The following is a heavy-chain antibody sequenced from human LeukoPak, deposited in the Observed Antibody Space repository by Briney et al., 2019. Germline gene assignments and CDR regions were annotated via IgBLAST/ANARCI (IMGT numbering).Heavy chain of an antibody. J-gene: IGHJ4*02. CDR2: INPNSGGT. CDR3: ARDSPSSTSWHFDY. CDR1: GYTFTGYY. D-gene: IGHD2-2*01. V-gene: IGHV1-2*02. Sequence: ASVKVSCKASGYTFTGYYMHWVRQAPGQGLEWMGWINPNSGGTNYAQKFQGRATMTRDTSISTAYMELSRLRSDDTAVYYCARDSPSSTSWHFDYWGQGTLVTVSS.